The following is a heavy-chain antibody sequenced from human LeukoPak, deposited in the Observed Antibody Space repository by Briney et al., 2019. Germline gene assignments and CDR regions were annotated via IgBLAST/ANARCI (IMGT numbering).Heavy chain of an antibody. V-gene: IGHV1-2*02. D-gene: IGHD6-19*01. CDR2: INPNSGGT. CDR3: ARVGSIAVAGRAGWYFDL. CDR1: GYTFTGYY. J-gene: IGHJ2*01. Sequence: GASVKVSCKASGYTFTGYYMHWVRQAPGQGLEWMGWINPNSGGTNYAQKFQGRVTMTRDTSISTAYMELSRLRSDDTAVYYCARVGSIAVAGRAGWYFDLWGRGTLVTVSS.